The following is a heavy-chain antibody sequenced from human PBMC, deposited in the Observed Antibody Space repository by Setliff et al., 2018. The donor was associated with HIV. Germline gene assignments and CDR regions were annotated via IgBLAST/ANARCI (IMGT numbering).Heavy chain of an antibody. J-gene: IGHJ6*02. V-gene: IGHV2-70*11. CDR1: GFSLSTSGMC. D-gene: IGHD3-3*01. CDR3: ARIHTGHNFWPYYGVDV. CDR2: IDWDDGK. Sequence: SGPTLVNPTQTLTLTCTFSGFSLSTSGMCVSWIRQPPGKALEWLARIDWDDGKYYSTSLTTRLTISKDTSKNQVVLTMTNMDPEDTATYYCARIHTGHNFWPYYGVDVWGQGTTVTVSS.